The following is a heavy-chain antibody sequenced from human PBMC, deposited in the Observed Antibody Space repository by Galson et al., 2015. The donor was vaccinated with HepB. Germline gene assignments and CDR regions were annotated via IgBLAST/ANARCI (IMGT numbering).Heavy chain of an antibody. CDR3: VIAYYYDSSGYYADY. CDR2: INAGNGNT. CDR1: GYTFTGYA. D-gene: IGHD3-22*01. J-gene: IGHJ4*02. V-gene: IGHV1-3*01. Sequence: SVKVSCKASGYTFTGYAMHWVRQAPGQRLEWMGWINAGNGNTKYSQKFQGRVTITRDTSASTAYMELSSLRSEDTAVYYCVIAYYYDSSGYYADYWGQGTLVTVSS.